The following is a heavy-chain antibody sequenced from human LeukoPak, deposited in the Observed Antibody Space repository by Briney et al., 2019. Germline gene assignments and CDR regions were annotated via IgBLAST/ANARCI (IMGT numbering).Heavy chain of an antibody. CDR1: GGTFITYA. Sequence: SVKVSCKASGGTFITYAISWVRQAPGQGLEWMGGIIPIFGTANYAQKFQGRVTITADESTSTAYMELSSLRSEDTAVYYCARAEGSSTLFDPWGQGTLVTVSS. CDR3: ARAEGSSTLFDP. CDR2: IIPIFGTA. J-gene: IGHJ5*02. D-gene: IGHD2-2*01. V-gene: IGHV1-69*13.